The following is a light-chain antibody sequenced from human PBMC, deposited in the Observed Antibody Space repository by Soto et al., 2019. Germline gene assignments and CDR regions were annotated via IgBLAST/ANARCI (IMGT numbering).Light chain of an antibody. CDR1: QTLRMTY. Sequence: EIVLIQSPGTLSLSPGERATLSCRAIQTLRMTYIAWYQQKPGQAPRLLMYGISRRATGIPDRFSGSGSGTDFTLTITRLEPEDFAVYYCQQYVTSSPRTFGQGTKVDIK. J-gene: IGKJ1*01. CDR2: GIS. CDR3: QQYVTSSPRT. V-gene: IGKV3-20*01.